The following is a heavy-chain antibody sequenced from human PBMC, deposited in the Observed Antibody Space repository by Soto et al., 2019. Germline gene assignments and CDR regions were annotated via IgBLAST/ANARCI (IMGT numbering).Heavy chain of an antibody. D-gene: IGHD3-3*02. CDR2: IKSKTDGGTT. CDR1: GFTFTSAW. CDR3: TTDSILAPLFH. J-gene: IGHJ4*02. Sequence: EVQLVESGGGLIEPGGSLRLSCAASGFTFTSAWMSWVRQAPGKGLEWVGRIKSKTDGGTTDYAAPVRGRFTISRDDSKNTLYVQLNSLKTEYTAVYYCTTDSILAPLFHWGQGTLVTVSS. V-gene: IGHV3-15*01.